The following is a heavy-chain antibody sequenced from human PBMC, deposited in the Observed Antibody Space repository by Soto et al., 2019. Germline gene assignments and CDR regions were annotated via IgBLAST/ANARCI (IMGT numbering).Heavy chain of an antibody. CDR2: IWYDGGIK. CDR3: ARIDCTGGNCRPYSYNGLDV. J-gene: IGHJ6*02. CDR1: GFTFNTYG. V-gene: IGHV3-33*01. D-gene: IGHD2-15*01. Sequence: QGQLVESGGGVVQPGRSLRLSCAASGFTFNTYGMHWVRQAPGKGLEWVAVIWYDGGIKYYADSTRGRFTVSRDNSRNTLDLQMHSLRVEDTAVYYCARIDCTGGNCRPYSYNGLDVWGQGTTVTVSS.